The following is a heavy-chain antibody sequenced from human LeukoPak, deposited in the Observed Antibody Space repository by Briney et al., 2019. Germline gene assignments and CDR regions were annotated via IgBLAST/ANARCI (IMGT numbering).Heavy chain of an antibody. V-gene: IGHV3-11*04. D-gene: IGHD3-10*02. J-gene: IGHJ6*04. CDR3: AELGITMIGGV. CDR1: GFTFRDYD. CDR2: ISSSDRTI. Sequence: SGGSLRLSCAASGFTFRDYDMTWIRQAPGKGLEWVSYISSSDRTIYNAESVKGRFTISRDNAKNSLYLQMNSLRAEDTAVYYCAELGITMIGGVWGKGTTVTISS.